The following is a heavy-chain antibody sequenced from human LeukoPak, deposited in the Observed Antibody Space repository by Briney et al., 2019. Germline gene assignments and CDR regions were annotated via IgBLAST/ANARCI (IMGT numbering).Heavy chain of an antibody. Sequence: GGSLRLSCAASQFTFSNYAMSWVRQAPGKGLEWVSAISGSGNTTYFGDSVTGRFTISRDNSKNTLYLQMNSLRAEDTAVYYCARAFYGSGWYDFDYWGQGTLVTVSS. J-gene: IGHJ4*02. CDR3: ARAFYGSGWYDFDY. D-gene: IGHD6-19*01. CDR1: QFTFSNYA. CDR2: ISGSGNTT. V-gene: IGHV3-23*01.